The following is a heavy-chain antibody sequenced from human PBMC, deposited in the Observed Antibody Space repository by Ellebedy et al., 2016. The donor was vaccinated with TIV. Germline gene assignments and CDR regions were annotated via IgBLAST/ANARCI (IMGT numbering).Heavy chain of an antibody. CDR1: GVSFNGYY. CDR3: ARSTPVNTVVVVAAKDRQNYYGMDV. Sequence: SETLSLTXAVYGVSFNGYYWSWIRQSPGKGLEWIGETKHSGNTNYNPSLKSRVTISVDTSKNQFSLKLRSVTAADTAVYFCARSTPVNTVVVVAAKDRQNYYGMDVWGQGTTVTVS. J-gene: IGHJ6*02. CDR2: TKHSGNT. D-gene: IGHD2-15*01. V-gene: IGHV4-34*01.